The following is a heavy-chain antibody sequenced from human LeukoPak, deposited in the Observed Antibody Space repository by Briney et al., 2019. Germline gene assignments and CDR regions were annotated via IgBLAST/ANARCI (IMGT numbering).Heavy chain of an antibody. J-gene: IGHJ4*02. CDR1: GYSISSGYF. V-gene: IGHV4-38-2*02. Sequence: KTSETLSLTCTVSGYSISSGYFWGWIRQPPGKGLEWISSVSHSAGTYYNPSVKSRVTISLDTSKNQFSLNLTSVTAADTAVYYCARDPGCSRSSCPLDYWGQGTLVTVSS. CDR3: ARDPGCSRSSCPLDY. CDR2: VSHSAGT. D-gene: IGHD2-15*01.